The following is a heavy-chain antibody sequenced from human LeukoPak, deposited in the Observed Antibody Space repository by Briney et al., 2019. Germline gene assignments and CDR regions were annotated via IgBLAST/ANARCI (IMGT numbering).Heavy chain of an antibody. CDR2: ISYDGSNK. CDR3: ATDPQDWDDDRLDY. V-gene: IGHV3-30*04. J-gene: IGHJ4*02. Sequence: PGRSLRLSCAASAFSFSSYSMHWVRQAPGKGLEWVAVISYDGSNKYYADSVKGRFTISRDNSKNTLFLQMNSLRADDTAVYYCATDPQDWDDDRLDYWGQGTLVTVSS. CDR1: AFSFSSYS. D-gene: IGHD1-1*01.